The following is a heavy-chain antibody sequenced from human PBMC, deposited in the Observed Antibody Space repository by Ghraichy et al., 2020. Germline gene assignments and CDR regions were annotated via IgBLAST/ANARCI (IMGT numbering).Heavy chain of an antibody. CDR1: GYTFTGYY. CDR2: INPNSGGT. D-gene: IGHD1-7*01. CDR3: VRVKEGRDWNYVEWFDP. V-gene: IGHV1-2*02. Sequence: ASVKVSCKASGYTFTGYYMHWVRQAPGQGLEWMGWINPNSGGTNYAQKFQGRVTMTRDTSISTAYMELSRLRSDDTAVYYCVRVKEGRDWNYVEWFDPWGQGTLVTVSS. J-gene: IGHJ5*02.